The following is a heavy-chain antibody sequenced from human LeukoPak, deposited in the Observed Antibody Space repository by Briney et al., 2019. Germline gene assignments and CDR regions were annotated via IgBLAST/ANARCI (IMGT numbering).Heavy chain of an antibody. D-gene: IGHD4-17*01. CDR3: ARDPYDYGDYLGFDP. Sequence: ASVKVSCKASGYTFTGYYMHWVRQAPGQGLEWMGWINPNSGGTNYAQKFQGRVTMTRDTSISTAYMELSRLRSDDTAVYYCARDPYDYGDYLGFDPWGQGTLVTVSS. CDR2: INPNSGGT. V-gene: IGHV1-2*02. J-gene: IGHJ5*02. CDR1: GYTFTGYY.